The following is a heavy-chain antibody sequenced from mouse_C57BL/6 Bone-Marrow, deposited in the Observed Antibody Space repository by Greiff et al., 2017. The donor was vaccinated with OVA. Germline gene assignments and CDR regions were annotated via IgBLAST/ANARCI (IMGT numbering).Heavy chain of an antibody. CDR3: ARDNYGHYYAMDY. Sequence: EVKLMESEGGLVQPGSSMKLSCTASGFTFSDYYMAWVRQVPEKGLEWVANINYDGSSTYYLDSLKSRFIISRDNAKNILYLQMSSLKSEDTATYYCARDNYGHYYAMDYWGQGTSVTVSS. CDR2: INYDGSST. D-gene: IGHD1-2*01. CDR1: GFTFSDYY. V-gene: IGHV5-16*01. J-gene: IGHJ4*01.